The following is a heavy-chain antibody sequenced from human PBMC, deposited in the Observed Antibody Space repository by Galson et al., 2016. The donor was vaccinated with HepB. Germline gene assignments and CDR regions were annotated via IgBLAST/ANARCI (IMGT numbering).Heavy chain of an antibody. CDR2: IYPGDSNI. J-gene: IGHJ4*02. Sequence: QSGAEVKKPGESLKISCKGSGYSFTNYWIGWVRQMPGKGLEWMGTIYPGDSNIRYSPSFQGQVTISADKSINTAYLQWSSLRASDTAMYFCARSYYGSGSYSVDYFDFWGQGTLVTVSS. D-gene: IGHD3-10*01. CDR3: ARSYYGSGSYSVDYFDF. V-gene: IGHV5-51*01. CDR1: GYSFTNYW.